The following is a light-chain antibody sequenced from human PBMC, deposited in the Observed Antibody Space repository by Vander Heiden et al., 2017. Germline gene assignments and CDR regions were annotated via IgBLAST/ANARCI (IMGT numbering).Light chain of an antibody. CDR2: RAS. J-gene: IGKJ2*01. V-gene: IGKV1-5*03. Sequence: DIQMTQSPSTLSAPVGDRATTSSRPSQSFGGWMAWYQQNPGRAHKLLIYRASTLATGVPSRFSDDVSGTEFTLTINNLQPDDIATYYCQHRHAFGPGTKLQIK. CDR3: QHRHA. CDR1: QSFGGW.